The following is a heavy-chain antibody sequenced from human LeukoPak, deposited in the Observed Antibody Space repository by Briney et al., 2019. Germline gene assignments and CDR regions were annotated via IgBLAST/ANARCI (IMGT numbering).Heavy chain of an antibody. Sequence: GASVKVSCKASGYTFTSYDINWVRQAPGQGLEWMGIINPSGGSTSYAQKFQGRVTMTRDTSTSTVYMELSSLRSEDTAVYYCARMYSGSYSDYWGQGTLVTVSS. CDR3: ARMYSGSYSDY. V-gene: IGHV1-46*01. CDR2: INPSGGST. J-gene: IGHJ4*02. D-gene: IGHD1-26*01. CDR1: GYTFTSYD.